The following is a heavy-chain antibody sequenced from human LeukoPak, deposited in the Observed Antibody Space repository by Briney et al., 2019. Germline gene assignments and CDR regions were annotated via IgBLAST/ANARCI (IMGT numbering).Heavy chain of an antibody. CDR2: INPSGGST. V-gene: IGHV1-46*01. Sequence: ASVKVSCKASGYTFTSYGISWVRQAPGQGLEWMGIINPSGGSTRYAQKFQGSVTMTRDTSTSTVYMELSSLRSEDTAVYYCARVRYSSAYGMDVWGQGTTVTVSS. J-gene: IGHJ6*02. CDR1: GYTFTSYG. CDR3: ARVRYSSAYGMDV. D-gene: IGHD3-22*01.